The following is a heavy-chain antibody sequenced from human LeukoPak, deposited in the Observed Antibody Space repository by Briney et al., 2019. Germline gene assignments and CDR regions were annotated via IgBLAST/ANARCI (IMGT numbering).Heavy chain of an antibody. CDR1: GGTFSSYA. CDR2: IIPIFGTA. CDR3: ARHPRGDGYNQKRTSKNYYFDY. J-gene: IGHJ4*02. V-gene: IGHV1-69*13. D-gene: IGHD5-24*01. Sequence: SVKVSCKASGGTFSSYAISWVRQAPGQGLEWMGGIIPIFGTANYAQKFQGRVTITADESTSTAYMELSSLRSEDTAVYYCARHPRGDGYNQKRTSKNYYFDYWGQGTLVTGSS.